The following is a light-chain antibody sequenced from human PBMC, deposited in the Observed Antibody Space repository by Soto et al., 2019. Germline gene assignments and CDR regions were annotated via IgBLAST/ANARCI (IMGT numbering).Light chain of an antibody. CDR1: SSDVGGYNY. V-gene: IGLV2-14*01. CDR3: SSYTSSTTYV. Sequence: QSVLTQPASVSGSPGQSITISCTGTSSDVGGYNYVSWYQQYPGKAPKLMIYEVSNRPSGVSNRFSGSKSGNTASLTISGLQAEDKADYYCSSYTSSTTYVFGTGTKLTVL. CDR2: EVS. J-gene: IGLJ1*01.